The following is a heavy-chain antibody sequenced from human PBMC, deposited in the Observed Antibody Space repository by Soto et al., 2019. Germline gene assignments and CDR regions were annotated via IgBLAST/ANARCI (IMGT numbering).Heavy chain of an antibody. V-gene: IGHV1-46*01. J-gene: IGHJ6*02. CDR2: INPSGGST. CDR3: ARDRYNWNDVSYYYYGMDV. CDR1: GYTFTSYY. D-gene: IGHD1-1*01. Sequence: ASVKVSCKASGYTFTSYYMHWLRQSAGQGLEWMGIINPSGGSTSYAQKFQGRVTMTRDTSTSTVYMELSSLRSEDTAVYYCARDRYNWNDVSYYYYGMDVWGQGTTVTVSS.